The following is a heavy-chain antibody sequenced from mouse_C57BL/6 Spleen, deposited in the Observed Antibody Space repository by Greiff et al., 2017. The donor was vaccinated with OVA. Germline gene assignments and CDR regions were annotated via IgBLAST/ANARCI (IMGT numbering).Heavy chain of an antibody. CDR2: IYPRSGNT. Sequence: VQGVESGAELARPGASVKLSCKASGYTFTSYGISWVKQRTGQGLEWIGEIYPRSGNTYYNEKFKGKATLTADKSSSTAYMELRSLTSEDSAVYFCAREVTTAMDYWGQGTSVTVSS. V-gene: IGHV1-81*01. J-gene: IGHJ4*01. CDR1: GYTFTSYG. CDR3: AREVTTAMDY. D-gene: IGHD2-2*01.